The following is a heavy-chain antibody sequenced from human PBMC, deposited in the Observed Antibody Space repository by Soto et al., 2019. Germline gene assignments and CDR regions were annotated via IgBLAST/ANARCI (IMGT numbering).Heavy chain of an antibody. Sequence: ASVKVSCKASGYTFTSYGISWLRQAPGQGLEWMGWISAYNGNTNYAQKLQGRVTMTTDTSTSTAYMELRSLRSDDTAVYYCAGSFLGYCSGGSCYNWFDPWGQGTLVTVSS. CDR3: AGSFLGYCSGGSCYNWFDP. V-gene: IGHV1-18*01. D-gene: IGHD2-15*01. J-gene: IGHJ5*02. CDR1: GYTFTSYG. CDR2: ISAYNGNT.